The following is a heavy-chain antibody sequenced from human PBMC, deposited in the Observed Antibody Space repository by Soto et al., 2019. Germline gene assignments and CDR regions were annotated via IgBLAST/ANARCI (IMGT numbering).Heavy chain of an antibody. D-gene: IGHD3-10*01. V-gene: IGHV1-8*01. Sequence: QVQLVQSGAEVKKPGASVKVSCKASGYTFTSYDINWVRQATGQGLEWMGWMNPNSGNTGYAQNFQGRVTMTRNTSLSTAYMELSSLRSEDTAVYYCARGLLRGVSYYYYGMDVWGQGTTVTVSS. CDR2: MNPNSGNT. CDR3: ARGLLRGVSYYYYGMDV. CDR1: GYTFTSYD. J-gene: IGHJ6*02.